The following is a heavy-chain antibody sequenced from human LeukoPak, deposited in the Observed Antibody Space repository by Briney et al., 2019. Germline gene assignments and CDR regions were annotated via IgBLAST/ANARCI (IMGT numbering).Heavy chain of an antibody. V-gene: IGHV4-59*08. CDR1: GGSISSYY. J-gene: IGHJ4*02. CDR2: IDNSGST. Sequence: SETLSLTCTVSGGSISSYYWSWIRQSPGKGLEWIGYIDNSGSTKYNPSLKSPVTISEDTSKKQLSLKLSSVTAADTAVYYCARTRYCISTSCYADCWGQGTLVTVSS. CDR3: ARTRYCISTSCYADC. D-gene: IGHD2-2*01.